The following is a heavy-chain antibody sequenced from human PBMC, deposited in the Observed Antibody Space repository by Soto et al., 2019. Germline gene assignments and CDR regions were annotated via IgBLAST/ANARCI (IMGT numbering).Heavy chain of an antibody. J-gene: IGHJ4*02. CDR2: VSHTGNT. V-gene: IGHV4-59*01. CDR1: GDSISRYY. D-gene: IGHD4-4*01. Sequence: QVQLQESGPGLVKPSETLSLTCTVSGDSISRYYWSWIRQPPGKGLEWIGYVSHTGNTNYNPSLKSRVSISADTSRNQFSLTLNSVTAADTAVYYCARHMTTVIYFDYWGKGALVTVSS. CDR3: ARHMTTVIYFDY.